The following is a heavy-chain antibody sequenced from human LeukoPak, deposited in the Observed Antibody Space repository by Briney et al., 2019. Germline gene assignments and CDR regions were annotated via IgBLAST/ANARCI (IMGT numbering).Heavy chain of an antibody. CDR2: FDPEDGET. J-gene: IGHJ3*02. D-gene: IGHD3-10*01. CDR1: GYTLTELS. V-gene: IGHV1-24*01. Sequence: ASVKVSCKVSGYTLTELSMHWVRQAPGKGLEWMGGFDPEDGETIYAQKFQGRVTITADKSTSTAYMELSSLRSEDTAVYYCARNYGSDAFDIWGQGTMVTVSS. CDR3: ARNYGSDAFDI.